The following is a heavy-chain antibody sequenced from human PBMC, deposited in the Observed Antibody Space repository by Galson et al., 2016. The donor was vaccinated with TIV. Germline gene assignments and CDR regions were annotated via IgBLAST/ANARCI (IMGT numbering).Heavy chain of an antibody. CDR2: TYYRSKWNT. Sequence: CAISGDSVSSNGAAWNWIRQSPSRGLEWLGRTYYRSKWNTDYAMSVKSRVTITPDTTDNQVSLQLDSVTPDDTAVYYCARDVDGPTHSSGLRPSWFGPWGQGTLVIVSP. V-gene: IGHV6-1*01. D-gene: IGHD3-22*01. CDR1: GDSVSSNGAA. CDR3: ARDVDGPTHSSGLRPSWFGP. J-gene: IGHJ5*02.